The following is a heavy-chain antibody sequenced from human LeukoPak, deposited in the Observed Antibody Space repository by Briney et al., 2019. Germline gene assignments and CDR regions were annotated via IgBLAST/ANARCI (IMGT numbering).Heavy chain of an antibody. V-gene: IGHV3-7*01. D-gene: IGHD5-18*01. CDR2: TKGDDSEK. J-gene: IGHJ1*01. CDR3: ARSGYSYALDH. Sequence: GGSLRLSCAASGSSFSTFWMSWVRQAPGKGLEWVANTKGDDSEKYYVESVQGRFTISRDNAKNSLYLHMNSLRAEDTALYYCARSGYSYALDHWGQGSLVVVSS. CDR1: GSSFSTFW.